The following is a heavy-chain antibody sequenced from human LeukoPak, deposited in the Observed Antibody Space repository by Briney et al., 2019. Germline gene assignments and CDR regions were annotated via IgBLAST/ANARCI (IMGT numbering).Heavy chain of an antibody. J-gene: IGHJ4*02. CDR2: IYHSGSP. D-gene: IGHD3-3*01. CDR3: ARPISSQGYFGVVID. Sequence: SETLSLTCAVSGYSISSASYWGWIRQPPGKGLEWIGNIYHSGSPYYNPSLKSRVTISVDTSKNQFSLKRSSVTAADTAVYYCARPISSQGYFGVVIDWGQGTLVTVSS. CDR1: GYSISSASY. V-gene: IGHV4-38-2*01.